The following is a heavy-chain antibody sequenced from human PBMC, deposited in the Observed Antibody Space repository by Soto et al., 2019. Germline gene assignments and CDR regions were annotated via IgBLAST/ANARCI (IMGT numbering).Heavy chain of an antibody. D-gene: IGHD4-17*01. J-gene: IGHJ4*02. CDR1: GFTFSSYA. CDR2: ISGSAGIT. V-gene: IGHV3-23*01. Sequence: EGSLRLCCAASGFTFSSYAMRCGSQAPGKGLERVSAISGSAGITYYADSVKGRFTISIDNSKNTLYLPMNSLRAEDTAVYYCARTVLTTVITQFEYLGQGTVVTVPS. CDR3: ARTVLTTVITQFEY.